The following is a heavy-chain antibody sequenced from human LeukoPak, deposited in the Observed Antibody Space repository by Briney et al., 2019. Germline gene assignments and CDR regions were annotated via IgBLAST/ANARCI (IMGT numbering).Heavy chain of an antibody. V-gene: IGHV3-66*04. CDR1: GFTFSTYA. CDR2: IYSGGNT. CDR3: ARQQDTTNPGY. D-gene: IGHD5-18*01. Sequence: GGSLRLSCAASGFTFSTYAMNWVRQAPGKGLEWVSIIYSGGNTYYADSVKGRFTISRDNSKNTLYLQMNGLRAEDTAVYYCARQQDTTNPGYWGQGTLVTVSS. J-gene: IGHJ4*02.